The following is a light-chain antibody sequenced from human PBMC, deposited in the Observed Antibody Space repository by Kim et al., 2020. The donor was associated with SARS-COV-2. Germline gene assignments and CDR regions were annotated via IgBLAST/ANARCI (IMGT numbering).Light chain of an antibody. J-gene: IGLJ2*01. CDR1: ISNIGNNY. V-gene: IGLV1-51*01. CDR2: DNN. Sequence: QSVLTQPPSVSAAPGQKVTISCSGSISNIGNNYVSCYQQFPGTAPKLLIFDNNKRPSGIPDRFSGSKSGTSATLDITGLRTGDEADYHCGTWDSSMSAVVFGGGTKLTVL. CDR3: GTWDSSMSAVV.